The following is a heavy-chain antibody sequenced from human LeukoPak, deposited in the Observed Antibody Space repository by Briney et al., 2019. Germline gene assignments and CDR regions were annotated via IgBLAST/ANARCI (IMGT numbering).Heavy chain of an antibody. J-gene: IGHJ4*02. CDR2: MNPNSGNT. V-gene: IGHV1-8*02. D-gene: IGHD6-6*01. CDR3: ARERSYSSSSDFDY. Sequence: ASVKVSCKASGYTFTSYGINWVRQATGQGLEWMGWMNPNSGNTGYAQKFQGRVTMTRNTSISTAYMELSSLRSEDTAVYYCARERSYSSSSDFDYWGQGTLVTVSS. CDR1: GYTFTSYG.